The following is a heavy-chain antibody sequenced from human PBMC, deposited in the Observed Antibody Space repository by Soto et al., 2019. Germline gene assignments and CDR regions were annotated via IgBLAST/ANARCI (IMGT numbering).Heavy chain of an antibody. Sequence: GASVKVSCKASGYTFTSYGFSWVRQAPGQGLEWMGWISGYNGNTKYAEKFQGRVTMTTDTSTSTAHMELRSLRSDDTAVYYCAREGQAPYYYYGMDVWGQGTAVTV. J-gene: IGHJ6*02. CDR2: ISGYNGNT. CDR3: AREGQAPYYYYGMDV. V-gene: IGHV1-18*01. CDR1: GYTFTSYG.